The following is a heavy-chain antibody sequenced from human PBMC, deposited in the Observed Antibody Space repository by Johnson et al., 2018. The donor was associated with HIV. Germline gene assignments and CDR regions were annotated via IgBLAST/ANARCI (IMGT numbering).Heavy chain of an antibody. CDR3: ATVWRNEGRHSFDT. CDR1: GFTFSSYA. V-gene: IGHV3-30*14. D-gene: IGHD1-1*01. CDR2: LSYDGSNK. J-gene: IGHJ3*02. Sequence: QVQLVESGGGVVQPGRSLRLSCAASGFTFSSYAMHWVRQAPGKGLDWVAVLSYDGSNKYYADSVKGRFTISRNNANNSLHLQMNNLRAEDTAVYFCATVWRNEGRHSFDTWGQGTVVTVSS.